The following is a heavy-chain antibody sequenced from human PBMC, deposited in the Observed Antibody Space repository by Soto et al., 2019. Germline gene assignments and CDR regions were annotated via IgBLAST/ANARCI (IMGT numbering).Heavy chain of an antibody. CDR1: GFTFSSYA. CDR3: ANGCGGTCYSRIHY. V-gene: IGHV3-23*01. D-gene: IGHD2-15*01. Sequence: GGSLRLSCAASGFTFSSYAMSWVRQAPGKGLEWVSGISDSGGSTYYADSVRGRFTISRDNSKNTLYLQMNSLRAEDTAVYYCANGCGGTCYSRIHYWGQGTLVTVSS. J-gene: IGHJ4*02. CDR2: ISDSGGST.